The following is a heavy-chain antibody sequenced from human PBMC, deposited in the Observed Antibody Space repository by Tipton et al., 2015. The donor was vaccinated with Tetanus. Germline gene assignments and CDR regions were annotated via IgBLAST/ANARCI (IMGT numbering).Heavy chain of an antibody. Sequence: SLRLSCAASGFTFGSYAMNWVRQAPGKGLEWISYIGSSSQTIYYADSVKGRFTISRDNAKSSLYLQMRSLRDEDTAMYYCAKDPASRGWFDPWGQGTLVSVSS. CDR3: AKDPASRGWFDP. J-gene: IGHJ5*02. V-gene: IGHV3-48*02. CDR2: IGSSSQTI. CDR1: GFTFGSYA.